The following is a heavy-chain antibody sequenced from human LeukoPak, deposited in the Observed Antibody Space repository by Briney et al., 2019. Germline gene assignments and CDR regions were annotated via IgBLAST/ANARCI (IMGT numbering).Heavy chain of an antibody. Sequence: GGSLRLSCTASGFSFNSYAMTWVRLAPGKGLEWVSAVTGSGGSTYYADSVKGRFTISRDNAKNSLYLQMNSLRDEDTAVYYCARDAYYYDSSGYYQGYYGMDVWGQGTTVTVSS. CDR1: GFSFNSYA. D-gene: IGHD3-22*01. V-gene: IGHV3-23*01. J-gene: IGHJ6*02. CDR2: VTGSGGST. CDR3: ARDAYYYDSSGYYQGYYGMDV.